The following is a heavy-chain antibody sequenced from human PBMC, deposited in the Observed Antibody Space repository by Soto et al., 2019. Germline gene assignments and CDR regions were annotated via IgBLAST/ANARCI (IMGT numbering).Heavy chain of an antibody. CDR2: IYWDDDK. D-gene: IGHD3-3*01. J-gene: IGHJ4*02. V-gene: IGHV2-5*02. CDR3: AHRVLRTVFGLVTTTAIYFDF. CDR1: GFSLTTSGVG. Sequence: QITLNESGPTQVKPRQTLTLTCTLSGFSLTTSGVGLGWIRQSPGKAPEWLALIYWDDDKSYRLSLKSRVTITKDTSNNQVVLTMADLDPADTATYYCAHRVLRTVFGLVTTTAIYFDFWGQGTPVDVS.